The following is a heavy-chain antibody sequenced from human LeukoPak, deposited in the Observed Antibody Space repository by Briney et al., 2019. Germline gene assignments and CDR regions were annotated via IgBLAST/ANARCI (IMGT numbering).Heavy chain of an antibody. CDR2: INHSGST. V-gene: IGHV4-34*01. CDR1: GGSFSGYY. D-gene: IGHD3-10*01. J-gene: IGHJ4*02. CDR3: AGLSGSYLGVHDY. Sequence: SETLSLTYAVYGGSFSGYYWSWIRQPPGKGLEWIGEINHSGSTNYNPSLKSRVTISVDTSKNQFSLKLSSVTAADTAVYYCAGLSGSYLGVHDYWGQGTLVTVSS.